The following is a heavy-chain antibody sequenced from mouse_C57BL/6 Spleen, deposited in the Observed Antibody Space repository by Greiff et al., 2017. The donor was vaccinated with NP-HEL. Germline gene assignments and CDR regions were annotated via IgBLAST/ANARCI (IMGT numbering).Heavy chain of an antibody. CDR3: ARNYDYDAWFAY. D-gene: IGHD2-4*01. CDR1: GFSLTSYG. V-gene: IGHV2-2*01. CDR2: IWSGGST. J-gene: IGHJ3*01. Sequence: VKLVESGPGLVQPSQSLSITCTVSGFSLTSYGVHWVRQSPGKGLEWLGVIWSGGSTDYNAAFISRLSISKDNSKSQVFFKMNSLQADDTAIYYCARNYDYDAWFAYWGQGTLVTVSA.